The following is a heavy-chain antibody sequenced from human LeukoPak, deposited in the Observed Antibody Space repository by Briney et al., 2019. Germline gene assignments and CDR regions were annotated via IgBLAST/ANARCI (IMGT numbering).Heavy chain of an antibody. Sequence: KPSETLSLTCAVYGGSFSDYYWTWIRQPPGKGLEWIGEINRSGSTNYNPSLKSRVTISVDTSKNQFSLKLSSVTAADTAVYYCAREEARSGYYGPGSNFHWFDPWGQGTQVTVSS. V-gene: IGHV4-34*01. D-gene: IGHD3-10*01. CDR1: GGSFSDYY. J-gene: IGHJ5*02. CDR3: AREEARSGYYGPGSNFHWFDP. CDR2: INRSGST.